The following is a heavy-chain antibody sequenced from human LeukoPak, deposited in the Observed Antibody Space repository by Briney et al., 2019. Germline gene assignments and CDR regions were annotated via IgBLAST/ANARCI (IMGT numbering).Heavy chain of an antibody. CDR1: GYTFTSYG. CDR2: IIPILGIA. J-gene: IGHJ4*02. D-gene: IGHD3-3*01. Sequence: SVKVSCKASGYTFTSYGISWVRQAPGQGLEWMGRIIPILGIANYAQKFQGRVTITADKSTSTAYMELSSLRSEDTAVYYCASSRSRDFWSGYYSYYFDYWGQGTLVTVSS. V-gene: IGHV1-69*04. CDR3: ASSRSRDFWSGYYSYYFDY.